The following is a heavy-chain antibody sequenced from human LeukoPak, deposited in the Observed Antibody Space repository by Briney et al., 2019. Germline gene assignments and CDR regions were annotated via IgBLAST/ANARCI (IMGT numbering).Heavy chain of an antibody. D-gene: IGHD6-19*01. CDR1: GFTFSSYW. CDR2: IKQDGSER. Sequence: GGSLRLSCAASGFTFSSYWMSWVRQAPGKGLEWVANIKQDGSERYYVDSAKGRFTISRDNAKNSLYLQMNSLRAEDTAVYYCARVHDSSGWEYLDYWGQGTLVTVSS. CDR3: ARVHDSSGWEYLDY. V-gene: IGHV3-7*04. J-gene: IGHJ4*02.